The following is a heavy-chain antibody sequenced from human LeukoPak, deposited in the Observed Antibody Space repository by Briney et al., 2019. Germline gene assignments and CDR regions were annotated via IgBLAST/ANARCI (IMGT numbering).Heavy chain of an antibody. CDR3: ARVKGIAVAGSDES. CDR1: GYTFTSYD. V-gene: IGHV1-8*01. CDR2: MNPNSGNT. D-gene: IGHD6-19*01. Sequence: GASVKVSCKASGYTFTSYDINWVRQATGQGLEWMGWMNPNSGNTGYAQKFQGRVTMTRNTSISTAYMELSSLRSEDTAVYYCARVKGIAVAGSDESWGQGPLVTVSS. J-gene: IGHJ4*02.